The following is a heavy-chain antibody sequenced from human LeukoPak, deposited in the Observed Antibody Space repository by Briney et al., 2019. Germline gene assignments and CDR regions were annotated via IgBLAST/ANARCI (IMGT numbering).Heavy chain of an antibody. CDR1: GFTFDDYA. CDR2: ISWNSGSI. J-gene: IGHJ4*02. Sequence: QPGGSLRLSCAASGFTFDDYAMHWVRQAPGKGLEWVSGISWNSGSIGYADSVKGRFTISRDNAKNSLYLQMNSLRAEDTALYYCAKERGSSGWYRGPFDYWGQGTLVTVYS. CDR3: AKERGSSGWYRGPFDY. V-gene: IGHV3-9*01. D-gene: IGHD6-19*01.